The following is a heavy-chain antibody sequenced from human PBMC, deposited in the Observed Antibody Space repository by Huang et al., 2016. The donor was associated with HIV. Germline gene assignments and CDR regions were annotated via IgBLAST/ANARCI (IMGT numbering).Heavy chain of an antibody. CDR3: ARAGGFEI. J-gene: IGHJ3*02. V-gene: IGHV3-74*01. CDR2: IKIDGRTT. CDR1: GFKFSNYW. Sequence: EEHLVESGGGLVQPGGSLRLSCEASGFKFSNYWMKWVRQAPGKGLMWVSRIKIDGRTTDYADSVKGRFTISRDSAKNTLYLQMSSLTAEDTAIYYCARAGGFEIWGQGTVVTVSS. D-gene: IGHD2-15*01.